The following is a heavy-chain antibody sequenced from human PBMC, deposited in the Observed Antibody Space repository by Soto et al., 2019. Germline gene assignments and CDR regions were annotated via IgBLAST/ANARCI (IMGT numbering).Heavy chain of an antibody. D-gene: IGHD3-3*01. CDR3: ARGGGVGVAGSAAFDM. Sequence: QLHLVQSGAVVKKPGASVTVSCSASGYPVTAYYMHWVRQAPGRGLEWMGGINPATGAAKYTQTLQGRVTLARATSTSAVFMELSGLTTEDPAVFYCARGGGVGVAGSAAFDMWGQGTLVTVSS. V-gene: IGHV1-2*02. CDR2: INPATGAA. J-gene: IGHJ3*02. CDR1: GYPVTAYY.